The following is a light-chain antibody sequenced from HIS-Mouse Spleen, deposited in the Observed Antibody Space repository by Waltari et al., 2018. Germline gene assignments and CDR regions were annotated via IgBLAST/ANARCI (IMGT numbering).Light chain of an antibody. CDR1: SSAVGGYNY. Sequence: QSALTQPASVSGSPGQSITISCTGPSSAVGGYNYCSWYQQHPGKAPKLMIYEVSTRPSGVSNRFSGSKSGNTASLTISGLQAEDEADYYCSSYTSSSTPYVFGTGTKVTVL. CDR2: EVS. V-gene: IGLV2-14*01. J-gene: IGLJ1*01. CDR3: SSYTSSSTPYV.